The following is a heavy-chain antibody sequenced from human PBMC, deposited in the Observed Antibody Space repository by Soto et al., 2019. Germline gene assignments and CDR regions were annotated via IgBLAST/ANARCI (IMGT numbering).Heavy chain of an antibody. J-gene: IGHJ6*02. D-gene: IGHD2-21*02. CDR3: HLNLRMADLTAGRYYYGMDV. CDR1: GGTFSSYA. V-gene: IGHV1-69*01. Sequence: QVQLVQSGAEVKKPGSSVKVSCKASGGTFSSYAISWVRQAPGQGLEWMGGIIPIFGTANYAQKFQGRVTITAEESTSTAYMELSSLRSEDTALYYCHLNLRMADLTAGRYYYGMDVWGQGTTVTVSS. CDR2: IIPIFGTA.